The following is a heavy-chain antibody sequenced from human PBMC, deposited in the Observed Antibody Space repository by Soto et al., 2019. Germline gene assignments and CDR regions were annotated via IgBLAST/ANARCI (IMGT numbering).Heavy chain of an antibody. CDR1: GFTFRSSA. J-gene: IGHJ6*02. V-gene: IGHV3-23*01. Sequence: EVHLLESGGGLVQPGGSLRLSCAGSGFTFRSSAMSWVRQAPGKGLEWVSAISGSGVSTYYGDSVKGRFTISRDTSKNTLYLQMNSLRAEETAVYYCYSMAVWGQGTRVTVSS. CDR2: ISGSGVST. CDR3: YSMAV.